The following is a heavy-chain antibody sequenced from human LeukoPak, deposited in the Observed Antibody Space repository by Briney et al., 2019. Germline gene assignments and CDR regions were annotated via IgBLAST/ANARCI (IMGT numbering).Heavy chain of an antibody. V-gene: IGHV4-61*02. Sequence: SETLSLTCTVSGGSISSGSYYWSWIRQPAGKGLEWIGRIYTSGSTNYNPSLKSRVTMTRDTSTNTVYMDLSSVRSEDTAVYYCARADYGSGSYLDYWGQGTLVTVSS. CDR2: IYTSGST. J-gene: IGHJ4*02. CDR3: ARADYGSGSYLDY. D-gene: IGHD3-10*01. CDR1: GGSISSGSYY.